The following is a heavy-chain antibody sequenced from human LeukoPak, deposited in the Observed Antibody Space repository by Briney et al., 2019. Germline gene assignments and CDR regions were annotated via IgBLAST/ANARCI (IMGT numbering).Heavy chain of an antibody. Sequence: PGGSLRLSCAASGFTFSSYWMSWVRQAPGKGLAWVANIKKDGSEKNFVDSVKGRFTISRDNAKNSLYLQMNSLRAEDTAVYFCARDSRITGGTGASDMWGQGTMVTVSS. CDR2: IKKDGSEK. J-gene: IGHJ3*02. CDR1: GFTFSSYW. CDR3: ARDSRITGGTGASDM. D-gene: IGHD1-14*01. V-gene: IGHV3-7*05.